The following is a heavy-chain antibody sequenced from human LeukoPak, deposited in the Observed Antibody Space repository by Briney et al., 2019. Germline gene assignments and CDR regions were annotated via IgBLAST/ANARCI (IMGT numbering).Heavy chain of an antibody. CDR2: IHYSGST. CDR1: GGSISSSTYY. CDR3: ARAWSGYAFDY. V-gene: IGHV4-39*07. D-gene: IGHD3-3*01. Sequence: KPSETLSLTCTVSGGSISSSTYYWGWIRQPPGKGLEWIGSIHYSGSTYYNPSLKSRVTISVDTSKNQFSLKLSSVTAADTAVYYCARAWSGYAFDYWGQGTLVTVSS. J-gene: IGHJ4*02.